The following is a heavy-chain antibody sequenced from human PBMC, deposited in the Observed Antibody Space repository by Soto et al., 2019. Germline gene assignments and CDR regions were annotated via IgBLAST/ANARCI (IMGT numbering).Heavy chain of an antibody. V-gene: IGHV1-58*01. Sequence: SVKVSCKASGFTFTSSAVQWVRQARGQRLEWIEWIVVGSGNTNYAQKFQERVTITRDMSTSTANMELSSLRSEDTAVYYCAADKGSYDFWSGYYIFDYWGQGTLVTVSS. D-gene: IGHD3-3*01. CDR2: IVVGSGNT. CDR1: GFTFTSSA. CDR3: AADKGSYDFWSGYYIFDY. J-gene: IGHJ4*02.